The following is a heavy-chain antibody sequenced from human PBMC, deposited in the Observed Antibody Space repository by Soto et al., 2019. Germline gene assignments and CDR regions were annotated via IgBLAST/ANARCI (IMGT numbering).Heavy chain of an antibody. V-gene: IGHV1-2*02. CDR2: INPNSGGT. CDR3: ARALFVVVTAIEVFQD. D-gene: IGHD2-21*02. Sequence: VASVKVSCKASGYTFTGYYMHWVRQAPGQGLEWMGWINPNSGGTNYAQKFQGRVTMTRDTSISTAYMELSRLRSDDTAVYYCARALFVVVTAIEVFQDWGQGTLVTVSS. CDR1: GYTFTGYY. J-gene: IGHJ4*02.